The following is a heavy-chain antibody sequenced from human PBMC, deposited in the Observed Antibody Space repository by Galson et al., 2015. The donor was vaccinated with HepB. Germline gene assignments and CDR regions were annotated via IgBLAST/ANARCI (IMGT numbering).Heavy chain of an antibody. D-gene: IGHD2-2*01. CDR2: INPSGGST. CDR3: AREVVVPAAPEVYMDV. J-gene: IGHJ6*03. V-gene: IGHV1-46*01. CDR1: GYTFTSYY. Sequence: SVKVSCKASGYTFTSYYMHWVRQAPGQGLEWMGIINPSGGSTSYAQKFQGRVTMTRDTSTSTVYMELSSLRSEDTAVYYCAREVVVPAAPEVYMDVWGKGTTVTVSS.